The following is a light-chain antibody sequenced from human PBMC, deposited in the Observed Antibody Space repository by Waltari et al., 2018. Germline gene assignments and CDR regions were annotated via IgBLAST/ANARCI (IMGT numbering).Light chain of an antibody. CDR2: AAS. J-gene: IGKJ1*01. V-gene: IGKV1-8*01. CDR3: QQYYDYQRS. Sequence: AIRMTQSPYSLSASTGNRVTITCRASQSVSTYLAWYQQKPGKAPKLLIYAASTLQRGVPLRFSGSGSGTDFTLSISCLQSEDFATYYCQQYYDYQRSFGQGTKVEIK. CDR1: QSVSTY.